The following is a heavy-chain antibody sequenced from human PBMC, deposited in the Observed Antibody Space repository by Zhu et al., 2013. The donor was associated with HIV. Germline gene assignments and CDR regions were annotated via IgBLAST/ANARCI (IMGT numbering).Heavy chain of an antibody. CDR2: ISAYNGNT. D-gene: IGHD2-8*01. CDR3: ARVRAGGWIVLSGVCLYGMDV. V-gene: IGHV1-18*01. Sequence: QVQLVQSGAEVKKPGASVKVSCKASGYTFTSYGISWVRQAPGQGLEWMGWISAYNGNTNYAQKLQGRVTMTTDTSTSTAYMELRSLRSDDTAVYYCARVRAGGWIVLSGVCLYGMDVVGPRDHGPPSP. J-gene: IGHJ6*02. CDR1: GYTFTSYG.